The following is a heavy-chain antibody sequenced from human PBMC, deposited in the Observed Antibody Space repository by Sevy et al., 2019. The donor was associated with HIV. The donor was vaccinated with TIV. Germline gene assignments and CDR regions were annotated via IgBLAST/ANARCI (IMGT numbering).Heavy chain of an antibody. CDR3: ARAYYKFCGGDCCLDY. Sequence: GGSLRLSCAASGFTFSMYWMSWVRQAPGKGLEWVAKIKQDGSETYYVDSVKGRFTISRDNAKNSLYLQMKSLRADDTAVYYCARAYYKFCGGDCCLDYWGQGTLVTVSS. D-gene: IGHD2-21*02. CDR1: GFTFSMYW. CDR2: IKQDGSET. V-gene: IGHV3-7*01. J-gene: IGHJ4*02.